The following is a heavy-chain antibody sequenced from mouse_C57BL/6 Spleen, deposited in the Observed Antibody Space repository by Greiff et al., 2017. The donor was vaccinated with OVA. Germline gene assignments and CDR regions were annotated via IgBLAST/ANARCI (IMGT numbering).Heavy chain of an antibody. Sequence: QVQLKESGPELVKPGASVKISCKASGYAFSSSWMNWVKQRPGKGLEWIGRIYPGDGDTNYNGKFKGKATLTADKSSSTAYMQLSSLTSEDSAVYFCARQGGEGYAMDYWGQGTSVTVSS. D-gene: IGHD3-3*01. CDR3: ARQGGEGYAMDY. CDR2: IYPGDGDT. J-gene: IGHJ4*01. CDR1: GYAFSSSW. V-gene: IGHV1-82*01.